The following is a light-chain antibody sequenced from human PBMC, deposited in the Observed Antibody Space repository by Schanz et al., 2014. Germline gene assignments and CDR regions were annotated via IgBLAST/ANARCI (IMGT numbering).Light chain of an antibody. CDR2: SVS. CDR1: QSISKY. CDR3: QQTYSTVWT. V-gene: IGKV1-39*01. J-gene: IGKJ1*01. Sequence: DIEMPQSPPSLSASVGDRVTITCRASQSISKYLNWYQQKAGKAPKLLIYSVSKLESGVPSRFSGSGSGTDFTLIISGLQPEDFATYYCQQTYSTVWTFGQGTKVEIK.